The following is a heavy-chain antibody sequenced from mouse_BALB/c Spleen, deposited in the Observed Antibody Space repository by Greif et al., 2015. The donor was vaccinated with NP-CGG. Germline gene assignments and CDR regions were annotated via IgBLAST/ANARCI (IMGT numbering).Heavy chain of an antibody. CDR2: IYPGNGDT. Sequence: QVQLQQSGAELVKPGASVKMSCKASGYTFTSYNMHWVKQTPGQGLEWIGAIYPGNGDTSYNQKFKGKATLTADKSSSTAYMQLSSLTSEDSAVYYCARIKVRQEDYFGYWGQGTTLTVSS. CDR1: GYTFTSYN. V-gene: IGHV1-12*01. J-gene: IGHJ2*01. D-gene: IGHD2-14*01. CDR3: ARIKVRQEDYFGY.